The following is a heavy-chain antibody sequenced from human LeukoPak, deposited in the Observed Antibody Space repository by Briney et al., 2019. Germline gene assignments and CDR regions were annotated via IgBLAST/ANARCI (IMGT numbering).Heavy chain of an antibody. D-gene: IGHD3-9*01. CDR2: INTNTGNP. CDR3: ARGPVRYFDWLLQFDY. V-gene: IGHV7-4-1*02. Sequence: ASVKVSCKASGYTFTSYAMNWVRQAPGQGLEWMGWINTNTGNPTYAQGFTGRFVFSLDTSVSTAYLQISSLKAEDTAVYYCARGPVRYFDWLLQFDYWGQGTLVTVSS. CDR1: GYTFTSYA. J-gene: IGHJ4*02.